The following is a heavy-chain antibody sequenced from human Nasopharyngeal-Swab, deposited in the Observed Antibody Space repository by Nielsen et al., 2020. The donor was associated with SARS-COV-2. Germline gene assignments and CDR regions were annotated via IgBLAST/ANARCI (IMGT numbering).Heavy chain of an antibody. D-gene: IGHD1-26*01. J-gene: IGHJ4*02. V-gene: IGHV4-31*03. CDR1: GASITSGGYY. CDR3: ARGWAGHYFDY. CDR2: IYYSGNT. Sequence: SETLSLTCTVSGASITSGGYYWSWIRHLPGRGLEWIGYIYYSGNTFYNPSLKSRVTMSVDTSENQFSLNLNSVTAADTAVYYCARGWAGHYFDYWGQGTLFTVSS.